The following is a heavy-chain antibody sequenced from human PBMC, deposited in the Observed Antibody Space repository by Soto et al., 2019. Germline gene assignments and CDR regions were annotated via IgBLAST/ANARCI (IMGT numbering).Heavy chain of an antibody. J-gene: IGHJ5*02. V-gene: IGHV3-23*01. CDR1: GFTFSSYA. Sequence: EVQLLESGGGLVQPGGSLRLSCAASGFTFSSYAMSWVRQAPGKGLEWVSTISGSGGSTHYADSAKGRFTISRDNSKNTLYLQMNSLRAEDTAVYYCAKFYGGNSAHTYTIDPWGQGTLVTVSS. CDR3: AKFYGGNSAHTYTIDP. CDR2: ISGSGGST. D-gene: IGHD2-21*02.